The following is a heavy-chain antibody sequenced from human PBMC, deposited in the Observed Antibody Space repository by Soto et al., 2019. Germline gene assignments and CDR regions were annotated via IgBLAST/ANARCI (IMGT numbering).Heavy chain of an antibody. CDR2: INPNSGGT. D-gene: IGHD6-6*01. CDR3: AREGLSSFSYYYYGMDV. J-gene: IGHJ6*02. CDR1: GYTFTGYY. V-gene: IGHV1-2*04. Sequence: EASVKVSCKASGYTFTGYYMHWVRQAPGQGLEWMGWINPNSGGTNYAQKFQGWVTMTRDTSISTAYMELSRLRSDDTAVYYCAREGLSSFSYYYYGMDVWGQGTTVTVSS.